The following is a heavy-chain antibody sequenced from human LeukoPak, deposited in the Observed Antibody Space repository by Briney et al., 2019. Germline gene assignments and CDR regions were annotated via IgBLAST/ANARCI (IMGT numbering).Heavy chain of an antibody. D-gene: IGHD5-24*01. V-gene: IGHV1-24*01. J-gene: IGHJ4*02. CDR1: GYTLTELS. CDR2: SDPEDGET. Sequence: ASVKVSCKVSGYTLTELSMHWVRQAPGKGLEWMGGSDPEDGETIYAQKFQGRVTITADESTSTAYMELSSLRSEDTAVYYCASDRDGYNYYFDYWGQGTLVTVSS. CDR3: ASDRDGYNYYFDY.